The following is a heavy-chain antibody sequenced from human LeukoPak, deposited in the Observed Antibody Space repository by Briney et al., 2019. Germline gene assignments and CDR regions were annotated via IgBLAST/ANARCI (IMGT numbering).Heavy chain of an antibody. D-gene: IGHD3-22*01. V-gene: IGHV3-33*06. CDR1: GFTFSSYG. Sequence: GRSLRLSCAASGFTFSSYGMHWVRQAPGKGLEWVAVIWYDGSNKYYADSVKGRFTISRDNSKNTLYLQMNSLRAEDTAVYYCAKASGGYYYPFDYWGQGTLVTVSS. CDR3: AKASGGYYYPFDY. CDR2: IWYDGSNK. J-gene: IGHJ4*02.